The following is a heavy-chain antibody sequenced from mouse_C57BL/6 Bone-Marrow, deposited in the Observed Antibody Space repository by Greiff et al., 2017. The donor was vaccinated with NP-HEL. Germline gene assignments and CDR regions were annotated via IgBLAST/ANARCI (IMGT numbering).Heavy chain of an antibody. CDR2: INPSTGGT. V-gene: IGHV1-42*01. D-gene: IGHD2-3*01. CDR1: GYSFTGYY. Sequence: EVQLQQSGPELVKPGASVKISCKASGYSFTGYYMNWVKQSPEKSLEWIGEINPSTGGTTYNQKFKAKATLPVDKSSSTAYMQLKSLTSEDSAVYYCARCDGYPFAYWGQGTLVTVSA. CDR3: ARCDGYPFAY. J-gene: IGHJ3*01.